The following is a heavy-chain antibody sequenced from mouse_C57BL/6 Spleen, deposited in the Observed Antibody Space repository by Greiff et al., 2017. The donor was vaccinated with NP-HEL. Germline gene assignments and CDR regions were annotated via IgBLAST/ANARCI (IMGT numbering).Heavy chain of an antibody. CDR3: TGNWYFDV. J-gene: IGHJ1*03. CDR1: GFIFSDAW. V-gene: IGHV6-6*01. Sequence: DVMLVESGGGLVQPGGSMKLSCAASGFIFSDAWMDWVRQSPEKGLEWVAEIRNKAANYAIFYTESVKGRFTISRDDSKSSVYLHMKNLRPEDTGIYYCTGNWYFDVWGTGTTVIVSS. CDR2: IRNKAANYAI.